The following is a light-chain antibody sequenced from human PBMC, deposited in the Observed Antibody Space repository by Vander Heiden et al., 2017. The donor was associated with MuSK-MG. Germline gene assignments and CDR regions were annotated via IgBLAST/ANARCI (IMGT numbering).Light chain of an antibody. V-gene: IGLV3-1*01. CDR3: QAWDSRTAKVF. Sequence: SYELTQPPSVSVSPGQTASITCSGDKLGDKYACWYQQKPGQSPVLVIFQDTKRPSGIPERFSGSNSGNTATLTISGARAMDEGDYYCQAWDSRTAKVFFGGGTTLTVL. J-gene: IGLJ2*01. CDR1: KLGDKY. CDR2: QDT.